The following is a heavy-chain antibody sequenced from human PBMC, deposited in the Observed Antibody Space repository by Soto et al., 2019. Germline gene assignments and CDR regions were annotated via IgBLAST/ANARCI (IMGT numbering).Heavy chain of an antibody. J-gene: IGHJ4*02. CDR2: TYYRSKWYN. Sequence: PSQTLSLTCAISGDSVSSNIAAWSWIRQSPSGGLEWLGRTYYRSKWYNEYPVSMRGRVTIIPDTSRNQFSLHMNSVSSEDTALYFCARDWKGTSDFDCWGQGTLVTVS. CDR3: ARDWKGTSDFDC. V-gene: IGHV6-1*01. CDR1: GDSVSSNIAA. D-gene: IGHD1-1*01.